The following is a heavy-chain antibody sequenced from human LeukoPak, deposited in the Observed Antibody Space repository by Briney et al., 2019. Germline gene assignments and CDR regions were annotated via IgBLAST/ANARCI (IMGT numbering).Heavy chain of an antibody. CDR1: GGSISRHY. V-gene: IGHV4-59*11. J-gene: IGHJ4*02. CDR3: ARGDCDILTG. D-gene: IGHD3-9*01. Sequence: SETLSLTCTVSGGSISRHYWTWIRQPPGKGLEWIGCLYYNETTNYSPSLKSRVTFSLDTSKNQFSLRLSSVTATDTAVYYCARGDCDILTGWGQGTLVTVSS. CDR2: LYYNETT.